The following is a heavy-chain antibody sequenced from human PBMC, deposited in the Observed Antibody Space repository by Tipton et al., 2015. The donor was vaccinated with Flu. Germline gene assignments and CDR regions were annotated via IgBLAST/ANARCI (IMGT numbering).Heavy chain of an antibody. Sequence: QSGAEVKKPGASVKVSCKASGYTFTSYYMHWVRQAPGQGLEWMGIINPSGGRTSYAQQFQGRVTMIRDTSISTAYMELTRVTFDDTAVYYCARDWGVVATDYYFDHWGQGTLITVSS. CDR2: INPSGGRT. CDR3: ARDWGVVATDYYFDH. V-gene: IGHV1-46*01. J-gene: IGHJ4*02. CDR1: GYTFTSYY. D-gene: IGHD3-16*01.